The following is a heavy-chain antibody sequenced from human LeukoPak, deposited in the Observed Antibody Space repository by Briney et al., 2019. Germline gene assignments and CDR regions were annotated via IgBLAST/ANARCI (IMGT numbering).Heavy chain of an antibody. V-gene: IGHV3-23*01. CDR1: GFTFSSYT. J-gene: IGHJ4*02. CDR3: AKDWLAFGGVIAPDY. D-gene: IGHD3-16*02. CDR2: ISGSGGST. Sequence: GGSLRLSCAASGFTFSSYTMSWVRQAPGKGLEWVSAISGSGGSTYYADSVKGRFTISRDNSKNTLYLQMNSLRAEDTAVYYCAKDWLAFGGVIAPDYWGQGTLVTVSS.